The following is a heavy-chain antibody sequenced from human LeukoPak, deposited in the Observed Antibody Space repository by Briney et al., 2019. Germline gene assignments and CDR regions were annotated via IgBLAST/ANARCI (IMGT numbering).Heavy chain of an antibody. CDR2: IWYDGSNK. V-gene: IGHV3-33*01. CDR3: ARWVVRGVRAFDY. CDR1: GFTFSSYG. Sequence: GGSLRLSCAASGFTFSSYGMHWVRQAPGKGLEWAAVIWYDGSNKYYADSVKGRFTISRDNSKNTLYLQMNSLRAEDTAVYYCARWVVRGVRAFDYWGQGTLVTVSS. D-gene: IGHD3-10*01. J-gene: IGHJ4*02.